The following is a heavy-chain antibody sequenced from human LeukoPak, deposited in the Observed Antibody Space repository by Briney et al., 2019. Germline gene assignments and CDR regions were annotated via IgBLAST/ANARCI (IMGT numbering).Heavy chain of an antibody. D-gene: IGHD3-22*01. CDR2: INPKSGAT. Sequence: ASVKVSCKTSGYTFINYDISWVRQAPGQGLEWMGWINPKSGATDYAQKFQGGVSMTRDTSISTVYMELTRLRSDDTAVYYCARDMAYDSSGYPRHYFDYWGQGTLVTVSS. J-gene: IGHJ4*02. CDR1: GYTFINYD. V-gene: IGHV1-2*02. CDR3: ARDMAYDSSGYPRHYFDY.